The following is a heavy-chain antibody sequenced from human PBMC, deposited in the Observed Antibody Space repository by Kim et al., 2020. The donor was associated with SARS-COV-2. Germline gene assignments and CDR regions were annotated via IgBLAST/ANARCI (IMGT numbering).Heavy chain of an antibody. CDR1: GFSVSSHY. CDR3: ARAQRSGTYDAFDF. J-gene: IGHJ3*01. Sequence: GESLRLFCAASGFSVSSHYMIWVRQAPGKGLEWVSIIYSGGSAEYADSVKGRFTISRDNSKGILYLQLNSLRVEDTGVYYCARAQRSGTYDAFDFWGQGT. CDR2: IYSGGSA. V-gene: IGHV3-66*01. D-gene: IGHD1-26*01.